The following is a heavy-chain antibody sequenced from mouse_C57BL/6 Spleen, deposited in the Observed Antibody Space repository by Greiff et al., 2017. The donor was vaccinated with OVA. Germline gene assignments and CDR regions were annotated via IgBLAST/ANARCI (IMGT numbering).Heavy chain of an antibody. CDR2: IDPEDGDT. V-gene: IGHV14-1*01. CDR1: GFNIKDYY. CDR3: TTGIRYYGSSWYFDV. J-gene: IGHJ1*03. D-gene: IGHD1-1*01. Sequence: EVQLQQSGAELVRPGASVKLSCTASGFNIKDYYMHWVKQRPEQGLEWIGRIDPEDGDTEYAPKFQGKATMTADTSSNTAYLQLSSLTSEDTAVYYCTTGIRYYGSSWYFDVWGTGTTVTVSS.